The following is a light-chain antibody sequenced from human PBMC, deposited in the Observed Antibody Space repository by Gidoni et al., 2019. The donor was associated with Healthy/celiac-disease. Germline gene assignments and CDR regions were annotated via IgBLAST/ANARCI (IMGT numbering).Light chain of an antibody. CDR1: QGISSY. Sequence: DIQLTQSPSFLSASVGDRVTITCRARQGISSYLAWYQQKPGKAPKLLIYAASNLQSGVPSRFSGSGSGTEFTLTISSLQPEDFATYYCQQHNSYSLTFGEGTKVEIK. J-gene: IGKJ4*01. V-gene: IGKV1-9*01. CDR3: QQHNSYSLT. CDR2: AAS.